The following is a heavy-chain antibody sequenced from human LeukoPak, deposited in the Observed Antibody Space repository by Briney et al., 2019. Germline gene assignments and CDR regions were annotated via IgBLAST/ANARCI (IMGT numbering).Heavy chain of an antibody. V-gene: IGHV4-38-2*02. CDR2: IYHSGST. J-gene: IGHJ4*02. D-gene: IGHD5-18*01. Sequence: SETLSLTCAVSGYSISSGYYWGWIRQPPGKGLEWIGSIYHSGSTYYNPSLKSRVTISVDTSKNQFSLKLSSVTAADTAVYYCARDSDSRFDYWGQGTLVTVSS. CDR1: GYSISSGYY. CDR3: ARDSDSRFDY.